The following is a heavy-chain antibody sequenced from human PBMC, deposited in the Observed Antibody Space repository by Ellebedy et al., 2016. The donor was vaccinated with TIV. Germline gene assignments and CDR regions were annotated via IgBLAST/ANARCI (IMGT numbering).Heavy chain of an antibody. V-gene: IGHV1-2*04. CDR3: ARGTKVNWGYSPSQLSSPLYWYFDL. J-gene: IGHJ2*01. CDR2: INPNSGGT. D-gene: IGHD7-27*01. CDR1: GYTFTGYY. Sequence: AASVKVSCKASGYTFTGYYMHWVRQAPGQGLEWMGWINPNSGGTNYAQKFQGWVTMTRDTSISTAYMELSRLRSDDTAVYYCARGTKVNWGYSPSQLSSPLYWYFDLWGRGTLVTVSS.